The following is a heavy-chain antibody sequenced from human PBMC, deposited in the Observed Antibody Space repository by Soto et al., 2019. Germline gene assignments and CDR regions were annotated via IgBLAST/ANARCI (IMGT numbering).Heavy chain of an antibody. CDR1: GGTFSSYA. Sequence: SVKVSCKASGGTFSSYAISWVRQAPGQGLEWMGGIIPIFGTANYAQKLQGRVTMTTDTSTSTAYMELRSLRSDDTAVYYCARDYYDSSGYSGPVDYWGQGTLVTVS. V-gene: IGHV1-69*05. CDR3: ARDYYDSSGYSGPVDY. CDR2: IIPIFGTA. J-gene: IGHJ4*02. D-gene: IGHD3-22*01.